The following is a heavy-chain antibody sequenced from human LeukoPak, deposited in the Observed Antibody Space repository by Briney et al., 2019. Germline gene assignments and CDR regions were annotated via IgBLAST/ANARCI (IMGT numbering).Heavy chain of an antibody. D-gene: IGHD5-18*01. Sequence: SETLSLTCAVSGGSISSGGYSWSWIRQPPGKGLEWIVYIYHSGSTYYNPSLKSRVTISVDRSKNQFSLKLSSVTAADTAVYYCAREQGYSFAFDPWGQGTLVTVSS. J-gene: IGHJ5*02. V-gene: IGHV4-30-2*01. CDR1: GGSISSGGYS. CDR3: AREQGYSFAFDP. CDR2: IYHSGST.